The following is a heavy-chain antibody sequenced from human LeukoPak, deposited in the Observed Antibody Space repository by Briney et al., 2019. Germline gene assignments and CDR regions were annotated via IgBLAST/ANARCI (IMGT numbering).Heavy chain of an antibody. D-gene: IGHD4-17*01. CDR1: GGSFSGYY. CDR3: ARGKSDYSGLDY. CDR2: IYSGGST. J-gene: IGHJ4*02. V-gene: IGHV3-53*01. Sequence: PSETLSLTCAVYGGSFSGYYWTWVRQAPGKGLEWVSVIYSGGSTYYADSVKGRFTFSRDNSKNTLFLQMNSLRAEDTAVYYCARGKSDYSGLDYWGQGTLVTVSS.